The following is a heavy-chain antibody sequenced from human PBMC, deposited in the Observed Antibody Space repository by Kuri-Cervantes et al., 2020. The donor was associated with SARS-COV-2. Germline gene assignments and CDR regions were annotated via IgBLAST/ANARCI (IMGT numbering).Heavy chain of an antibody. D-gene: IGHD5-12*01. CDR2: INHSGST. CDR1: GGSFSGYY. J-gene: IGHJ4*02. CDR3: ARRFYSGYGVLFDY. Sequence: SETLSLTCAVYGGSFSGYYWSWIRQPPGKGLEWIGEINHSGSTNYNPSLKSRVTISVDTSKNQFSLKLGSVTAADTAVYYCARRFYSGYGVLFDYWGQGNLVTVSS. V-gene: IGHV4-34*01.